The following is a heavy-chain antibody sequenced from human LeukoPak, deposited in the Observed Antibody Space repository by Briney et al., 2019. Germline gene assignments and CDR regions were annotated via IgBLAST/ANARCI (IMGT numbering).Heavy chain of an antibody. CDR2: IYSGGST. CDR3: ASIPGIAVAGVDY. Sequence: PGGSLRLSCAASGFTVSSNYMCWVRQAPGKGLEWVSVIYSGGSTYYADSEKGRFTISRDNSKNTLYLQMNSLRAEDTAVYYCASIPGIAVAGVDYWGQGTLVTVSS. D-gene: IGHD6-19*01. V-gene: IGHV3-53*01. CDR1: GFTVSSNY. J-gene: IGHJ4*02.